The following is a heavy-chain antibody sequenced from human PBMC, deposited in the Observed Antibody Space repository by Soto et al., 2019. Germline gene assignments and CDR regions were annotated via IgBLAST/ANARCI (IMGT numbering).Heavy chain of an antibody. J-gene: IGHJ4*02. CDR3: ARTLGSSTLDY. D-gene: IGHD6-13*01. Sequence: SGPTLVNPTQTLTLTCTFSGFSLSTSGVGVGWIRQPPGKALEWLALIYWDDDKRYSPSLKTRLTISKDTSKNLVVLTMTNMDPTDTATYYCARTLGSSTLDYWGQGTLVTVSS. CDR1: GFSLSTSGVG. V-gene: IGHV2-5*02. CDR2: IYWDDDK.